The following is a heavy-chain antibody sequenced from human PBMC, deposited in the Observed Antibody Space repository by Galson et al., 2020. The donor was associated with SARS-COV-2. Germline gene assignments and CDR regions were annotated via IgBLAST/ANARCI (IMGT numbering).Heavy chain of an antibody. Sequence: ASVKVSCKASGYTFTSYDINWVRQAPGQGLECMGWINPNSGNTGYAQKSQVRVTMTRNTSIGTAYMELSSLRSEDTAVYYCSREARITTFEVIEVRWFDPWGQGTLVTVSS. CDR3: SREARITTFEVIEVRWFDP. V-gene: IGHV1-8*01. D-gene: IGHD3-3*01. CDR2: INPNSGNT. CDR1: GYTFTSYD. J-gene: IGHJ5*02.